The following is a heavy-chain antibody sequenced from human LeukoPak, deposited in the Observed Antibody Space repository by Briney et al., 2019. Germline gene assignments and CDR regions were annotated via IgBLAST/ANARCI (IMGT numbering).Heavy chain of an antibody. D-gene: IGHD4-23*01. CDR2: ISSSGSTI. J-gene: IGHJ5*02. CDR3: ARDGDYGGNNWFDP. V-gene: IGHV3-11*01. Sequence: GGSLRLSCAASGFTFSDYHMSWIRQAPGKGLEWVSYISSSGSTIYYADSVKGRFTISRDNAKNSLYLQMNSLRAEDTAVYYCARDGDYGGNNWFDPWGQGTLVTVSS. CDR1: GFTFSDYH.